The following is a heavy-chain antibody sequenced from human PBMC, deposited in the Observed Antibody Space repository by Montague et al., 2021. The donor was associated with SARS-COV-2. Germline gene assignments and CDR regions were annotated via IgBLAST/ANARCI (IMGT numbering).Heavy chain of an antibody. J-gene: IGHJ4*02. CDR1: GGSIGSSSYY. Sequence: SETLSLTCTVSGGSIGSSSYYWSWIRQPAGKGLEWIGRIYSSGSTYYNPSLKSRVTISVDTSKNQFSLTLSSVTAADTAVYYCARHRSTVCLARMLDYWGQGTLVTVSS. D-gene: IGHD2-2*01. V-gene: IGHV4-39*01. CDR3: ARHRSTVCLARMLDY. CDR2: IYSSGST.